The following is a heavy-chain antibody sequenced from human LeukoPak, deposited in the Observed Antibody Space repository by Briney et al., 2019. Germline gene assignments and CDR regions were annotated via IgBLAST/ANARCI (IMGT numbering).Heavy chain of an antibody. J-gene: IGHJ5*02. V-gene: IGHV4-59*01. Sequence: SETLSLTCTVSGGSISSYYWSWIRQPPGKGLEWIGYIYYSGSTNYNPSLKSRVTISVDTSKNQFSLKLSSVTAADTAVYYCARARRWGLYDSSGYYPNWFDPWGQGTLVTVSS. D-gene: IGHD3-22*01. CDR1: GGSISSYY. CDR3: ARARRWGLYDSSGYYPNWFDP. CDR2: IYYSGST.